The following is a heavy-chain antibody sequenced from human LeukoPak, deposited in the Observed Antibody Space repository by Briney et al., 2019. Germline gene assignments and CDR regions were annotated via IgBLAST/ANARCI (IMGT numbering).Heavy chain of an antibody. CDR2: IIPIFGTA. CDR3: ARGRSRVFGDYTGNYYYYGMDV. Sequence: GASVKVSCKASGGTFSSYAISWVRQAPGQGLEWMGGIIPIFGTANYAQKFQGRVTITADESTSTAYMELSSLRSEDTAVYYCARGRSRVFGDYTGNYYYYGMDVWGQGTTVTVSS. D-gene: IGHD4-17*01. CDR1: GGTFSSYA. J-gene: IGHJ6*02. V-gene: IGHV1-69*13.